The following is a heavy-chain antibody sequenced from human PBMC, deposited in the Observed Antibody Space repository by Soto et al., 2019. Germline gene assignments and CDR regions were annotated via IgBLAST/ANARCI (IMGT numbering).Heavy chain of an antibody. J-gene: IGHJ6*03. D-gene: IGHD6-6*01. CDR3: EASFEYSSSSFYYYYMDV. CDR1: GFTFSSYW. V-gene: IGHV3-7*01. Sequence: GGSLRLSCAASGFTFSSYWMSWVRQAPGKGLEWVANIKQDGSEKYYVDSVKGRFTISRDNAKNSLYLQMTSLRAEDTAVYYCEASFEYSSSSFYYYYMDVWGKGTTVTVSS. CDR2: IKQDGSEK.